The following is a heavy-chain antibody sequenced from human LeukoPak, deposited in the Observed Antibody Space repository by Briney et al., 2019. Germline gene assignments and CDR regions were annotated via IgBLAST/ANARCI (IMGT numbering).Heavy chain of an antibody. D-gene: IGHD6-13*01. CDR2: IYTSGST. CDR1: GGSISSGSYY. CDR3: ARDEPRYSSSWADAFDI. Sequence: SETLSLTCSVSGGSISSGSYYWSWIRQPAGKGLEWIWRIYTSGSTNYNPSLKSRVTISVDTSKHQFSLKLSSVTAADTAVYYCARDEPRYSSSWADAFDIWGQGTMVTVSS. V-gene: IGHV4-61*02. J-gene: IGHJ3*02.